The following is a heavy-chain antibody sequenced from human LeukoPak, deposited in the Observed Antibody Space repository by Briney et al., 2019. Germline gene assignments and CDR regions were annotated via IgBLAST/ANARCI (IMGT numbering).Heavy chain of an antibody. CDR1: GFTFDDNA. CDR2: ISWNSGSI. Sequence: GGSLRLSCAASGFTFDDNAMHWVRQVPGKGLEWVSGISWNSGSIGYADSVKGRFTISRDNAKNSLYLQMNSLRAEDTAVYYCARDPDYYGSGSYPLDYWGQGTLVTVSS. D-gene: IGHD3-10*01. J-gene: IGHJ4*02. CDR3: ARDPDYYGSGSYPLDY. V-gene: IGHV3-9*01.